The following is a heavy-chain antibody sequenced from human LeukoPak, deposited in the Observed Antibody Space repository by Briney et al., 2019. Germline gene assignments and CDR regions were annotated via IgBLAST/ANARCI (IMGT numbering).Heavy chain of an antibody. CDR3: AKGDIVVVPAATYFDY. V-gene: IGHV3-23*01. CDR2: ISGSGGST. D-gene: IGHD2-2*01. CDR1: GFTFSSYA. Sequence: GGSLRLSCAASGFTFSSYAVSWVRQAPGKGLEWVSAISGSGGSTYYADSVKGRFTISRDNSKNTLYLQMNSLRAEDTAVYYCAKGDIVVVPAATYFDYWGQGTLVTVSS. J-gene: IGHJ4*02.